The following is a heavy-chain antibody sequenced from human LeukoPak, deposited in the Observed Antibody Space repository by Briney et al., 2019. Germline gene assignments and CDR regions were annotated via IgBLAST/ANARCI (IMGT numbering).Heavy chain of an antibody. D-gene: IGHD2-2*01. Sequence: PGGSLRLSCAASGFTFSKYALSWVRQAPGKGLEWVSAITDSGGRTYYADSVKGRFTISRDNSKNTLSLQVISLRAEDTAVYYCAKGRRGDYASYSMDVWGQGTTVTVSS. CDR1: GFTFSKYA. CDR2: ITDSGGRT. J-gene: IGHJ6*02. V-gene: IGHV3-23*01. CDR3: AKGRRGDYASYSMDV.